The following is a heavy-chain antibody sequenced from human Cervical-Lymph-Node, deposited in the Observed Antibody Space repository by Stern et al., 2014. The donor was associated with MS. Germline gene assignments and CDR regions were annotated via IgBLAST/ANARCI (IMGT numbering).Heavy chain of an antibody. CDR1: GGTLISYP. Sequence: QVQLVESGAEVKKPGSSVKVSCQASGGTLISYPISWVRQAPGQGLEWLGGSMPILGTSNYAHKFLGRVTITADESTTTIYMELRSRKSEDTAVYYCARRLGSHESGWFDPWGQGTLVTVSS. V-gene: IGHV1-69*01. CDR2: SMPILGTS. J-gene: IGHJ5*02. CDR3: ARRLGSHESGWFDP. D-gene: IGHD1-26*01.